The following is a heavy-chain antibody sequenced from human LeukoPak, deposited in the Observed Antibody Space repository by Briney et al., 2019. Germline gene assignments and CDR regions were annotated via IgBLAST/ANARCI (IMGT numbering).Heavy chain of an antibody. D-gene: IGHD1-7*01. V-gene: IGHV4-34*01. CDR3: ARDHWNYHYFDY. J-gene: IGHJ4*02. Sequence: SETLSLTCAVYGGSFSGYYWSWIRQPPGKGLEWIGEINHSGSTNYNPSLKSRVTISVDTSKSQFSLKLSSVTAADTAVYYCARDHWNYHYFDYWGQGTLVTVSS. CDR1: GGSFSGYY. CDR2: INHSGST.